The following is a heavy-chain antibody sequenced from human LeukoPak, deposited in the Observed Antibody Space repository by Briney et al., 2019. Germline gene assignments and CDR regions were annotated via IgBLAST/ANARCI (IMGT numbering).Heavy chain of an antibody. CDR3: ASLRGHDAFDI. CDR1: GGSFSGYY. D-gene: IGHD3-10*01. Sequence: PSQTLSLTCAVYGGSFSGYYCSWIRQPPGKGLGWIGEINHSGSTNYNPSLKGRVTISVDTSKNQFSLKLSSVTAADTAVYYCASLRGHDAFDIWGQGTMVTVSS. V-gene: IGHV4-34*01. CDR2: INHSGST. J-gene: IGHJ3*02.